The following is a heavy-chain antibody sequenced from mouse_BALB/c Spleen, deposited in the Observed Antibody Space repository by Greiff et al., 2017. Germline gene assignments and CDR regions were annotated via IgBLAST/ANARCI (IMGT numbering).Heavy chain of an antibody. V-gene: IGHV2-2*02. Sequence: QVHVKQSGPGLVQPSQSLSITCTVSGFSLTSYGVHWVRQSPGKGLEWLGVIWSGGSTDYNAAFISRLSISKDNSKSQVFFKMNSLQANDTAIYYCARRGYYGSTPYFDYWGQGTTLTVSS. CDR2: IWSGGST. CDR1: GFSLTSYG. CDR3: ARRGYYGSTPYFDY. J-gene: IGHJ2*01. D-gene: IGHD1-1*01.